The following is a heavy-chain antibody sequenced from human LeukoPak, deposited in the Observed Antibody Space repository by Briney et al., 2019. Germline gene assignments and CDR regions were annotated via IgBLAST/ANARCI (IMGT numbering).Heavy chain of an antibody. CDR2: INPSGGST. CDR3: ARVLESNDAFDI. V-gene: IGHV1-46*01. Sequence: GASVTVSCTASGYTFTSYYMHWVRQAPGQGLEWMGIINPSGGSTSYAQKFQGRVTMTRDTSTSTVYMELSSLRSEDTAVYYCARVLESNDAFDIWGQGTMVTVSS. CDR1: GYTFTSYY. D-gene: IGHD1-1*01. J-gene: IGHJ3*02.